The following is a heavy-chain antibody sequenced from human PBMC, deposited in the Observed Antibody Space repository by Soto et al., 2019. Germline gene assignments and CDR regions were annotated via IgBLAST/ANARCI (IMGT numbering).Heavy chain of an antibody. J-gene: IGHJ3*02. CDR1: GYTFTSYY. Sequence: QVQLVQSGAEVKKPGASVKVSCKASGYTFTSYYMHWVRQAPGQGLEWMGIINPSGGSTSYAQKFQGRVTMTRDTSTSTVYMELSSLRSEDTAVYYCARVPYDSNGWDAFDIWGQGTMVTVSS. D-gene: IGHD3-22*01. CDR2: INPSGGST. CDR3: ARVPYDSNGWDAFDI. V-gene: IGHV1-46*01.